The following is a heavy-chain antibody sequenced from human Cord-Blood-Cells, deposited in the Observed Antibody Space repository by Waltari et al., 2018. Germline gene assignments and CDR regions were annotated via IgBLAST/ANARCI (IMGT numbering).Heavy chain of an antibody. V-gene: IGHV1-69*01. D-gene: IGHD3-10*01. CDR2: IIPIFGTA. CDR1: GCPFSSYA. Sequence: QVQLVQSGAAVQKPGSSVKVSCKASGCPFSSYAISWVRQAPGPGLEWMGGIIPIFGTANYAQKFQGRVTITADESTSTAYMELSSLRSEDTAVYYCARPGGFGELYYYYYMDVWGKGTTVTVSS. J-gene: IGHJ6*03. CDR3: ARPGGFGELYYYYYMDV.